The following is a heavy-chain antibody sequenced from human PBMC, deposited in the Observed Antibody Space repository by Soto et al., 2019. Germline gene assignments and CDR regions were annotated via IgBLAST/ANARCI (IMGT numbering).Heavy chain of an antibody. V-gene: IGHV4-39*01. CDR3: ARGLSSPSAAGV. CDR2: VHDTGTT. Sequence: QLQLQESGPGLVKPSETLSLTCAVSGGSVSSGGNYWGWIRQSPGKGLEWIGSVHDTGTTHYNPSLTSRVTISVYTSKNQFSLNVNSVTAADPAVYYCARGLSSPSAAGVWGQGTLVTVSS. D-gene: IGHD6-6*01. CDR1: GGSVSSGGNY. J-gene: IGHJ4*02.